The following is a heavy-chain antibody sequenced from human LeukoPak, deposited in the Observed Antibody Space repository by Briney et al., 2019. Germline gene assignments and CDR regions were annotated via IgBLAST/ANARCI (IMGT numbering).Heavy chain of an antibody. CDR3: GRGRMITFGGVIGDLAY. CDR1: GYTFTSYD. D-gene: IGHD3-16*02. J-gene: IGHJ4*02. Sequence: ASVKVSCKTSGYTFTSYDINWVRQAPGQGLEWMGWISAYNGNTNYAQKLQGRVTMTTDTSTSTAYMELRSLRSEDTAVYYCGRGRMITFGGVIGDLAYCGQGTLVTVSS. CDR2: ISAYNGNT. V-gene: IGHV1-18*01.